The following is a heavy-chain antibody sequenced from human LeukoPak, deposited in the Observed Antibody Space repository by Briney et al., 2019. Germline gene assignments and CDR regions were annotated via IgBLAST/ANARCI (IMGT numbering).Heavy chain of an antibody. J-gene: IGHJ4*02. CDR3: ARAYCGGDCYGPLFDY. D-gene: IGHD2-21*02. Sequence: ASVKVSCKASGYTFTSFGISWVRQAPGQGLEWMGWISPYNGNTNYPQKLQGRVTMTTDTSTSTAYMELRSLRSDDTAVYYCARAYCGGDCYGPLFDYWGQGTLVTVSS. V-gene: IGHV1-18*01. CDR2: ISPYNGNT. CDR1: GYTFTSFG.